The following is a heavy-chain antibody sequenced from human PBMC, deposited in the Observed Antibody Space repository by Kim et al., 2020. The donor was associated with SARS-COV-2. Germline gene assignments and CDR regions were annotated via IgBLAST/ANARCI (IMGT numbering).Heavy chain of an antibody. D-gene: IGHD2-2*01. V-gene: IGHV3-23*01. J-gene: IGHJ4*02. Sequence: GGSLRLSCAASGSTFSSYAMSWVRQAPGKGLEWVSAISGSGGSTYYADSVKGRFTISRDNSKNTLYLQMNSLRAEDTAVYYCAKERTRVPLSPPDYWGQGTLVTVSS. CDR3: AKERTRVPLSPPDY. CDR1: GSTFSSYA. CDR2: ISGSGGST.